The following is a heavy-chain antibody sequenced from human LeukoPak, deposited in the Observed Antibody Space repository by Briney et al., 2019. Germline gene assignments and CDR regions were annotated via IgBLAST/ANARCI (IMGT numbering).Heavy chain of an antibody. CDR3: AREGRRPPYYYYYMDV. CDR2: ISSSGSTI. Sequence: SGGSLRLSCAASGFTFSDYYMSWIRQAPGKGLEWVSYISSSGSTIYYADSVKGRFTISRDNAKNSLYLQMNSLRAEDTAVYYCAREGRRPPYYYYYMDVWGKGTTVTISS. J-gene: IGHJ6*03. V-gene: IGHV3-11*01. CDR1: GFTFSDYY.